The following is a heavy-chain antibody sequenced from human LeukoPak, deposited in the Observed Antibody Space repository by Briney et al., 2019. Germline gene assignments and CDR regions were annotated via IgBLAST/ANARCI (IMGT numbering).Heavy chain of an antibody. V-gene: IGHV1-18*01. Sequence: VASVKVSCKASGYTFTSYGISWVRQAPGQGLEWMGWISACNDNTNYAQKLQGRVTMTTDTSTSTAYMELRSLRSDDTAVYYCARVVSGTGYFDYWGQGTLVTVSS. CDR1: GYTFTSYG. D-gene: IGHD1-1*01. J-gene: IGHJ4*02. CDR2: ISACNDNT. CDR3: ARVVSGTGYFDY.